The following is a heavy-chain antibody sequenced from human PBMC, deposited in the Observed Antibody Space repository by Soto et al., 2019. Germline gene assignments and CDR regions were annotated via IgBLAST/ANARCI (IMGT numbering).Heavy chain of an antibody. CDR3: ARGLGYCSGGSCYSDYYYYGMDV. CDR2: IIPIFGTA. V-gene: IGHV1-69*01. Sequence: QVPLVQSGAEVKKPGSSVKVSCKASGGTFSSYAISWVRQAPGQGLEWMGGIIPIFGTANYAQKFQGRVTITADESTSTAYMELSSLRSEDTAVYYCARGLGYCSGGSCYSDYYYYGMDVWGQGTTVTVSS. CDR1: GGTFSSYA. J-gene: IGHJ6*02. D-gene: IGHD2-15*01.